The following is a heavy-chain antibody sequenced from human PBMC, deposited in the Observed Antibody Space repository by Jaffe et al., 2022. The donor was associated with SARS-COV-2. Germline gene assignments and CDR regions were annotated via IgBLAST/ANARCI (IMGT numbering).Heavy chain of an antibody. D-gene: IGHD3-22*01. CDR3: ATPRDSDKSGPFDY. Sequence: EVQLEQSGAEVKKPGESLKISCKASGNTFTTHWIGWVRQRPGQGLEFVGIVYPGDSDTTYSPSFQGQVTISADKSISTAYLQWTSLEASDTAIYYCATPRDSDKSGPFDYWGQGTLVTVSS. CDR1: GNTFTTHW. V-gene: IGHV5-51*01. CDR2: VYPGDSDT. J-gene: IGHJ4*02.